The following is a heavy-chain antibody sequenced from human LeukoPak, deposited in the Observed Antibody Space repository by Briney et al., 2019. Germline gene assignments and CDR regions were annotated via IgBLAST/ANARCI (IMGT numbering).Heavy chain of an antibody. V-gene: IGHV1-18*01. J-gene: IGHJ5*02. CDR3: AREGRLAPWLVPGGWFDP. CDR1: GYSFSSSG. D-gene: IGHD6-19*01. CDR2: ISASNGNT. Sequence: GASVKVSCKASGYSFSSSGINWVRQAPGHELEWMGWISASNGNTDYAQNFQGRVTMTTDTSTSTAYMELKSLRSDDTAVYYCAREGRLAPWLVPGGWFDPWGQGTLVTVSS.